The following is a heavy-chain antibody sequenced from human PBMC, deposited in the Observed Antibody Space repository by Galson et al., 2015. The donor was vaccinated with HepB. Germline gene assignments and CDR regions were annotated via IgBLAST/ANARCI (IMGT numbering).Heavy chain of an antibody. Sequence: PALVKPTQTLTLTCTVSGFSLSNARMGVSWIRQPPGKALEWLAHIFSNDEKSYSTSLKSRLTISKDTSKSQVVLTMTNMDPVDTATYYCARIRIAVAGLYYFDYWGQGTLVTVSS. CDR2: IFSNDEK. V-gene: IGHV2-26*01. CDR3: ARIRIAVAGLYYFDY. J-gene: IGHJ4*02. D-gene: IGHD6-19*01. CDR1: GFSLSNARMG.